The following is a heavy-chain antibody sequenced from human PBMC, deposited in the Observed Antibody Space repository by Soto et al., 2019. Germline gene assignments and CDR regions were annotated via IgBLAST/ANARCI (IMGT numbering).Heavy chain of an antibody. CDR1: GGTFSSYA. CDR2: IIPIFGTA. V-gene: IGHV1-69*06. D-gene: IGHD6-19*01. CDR3: ARDTGYSSGWYARGGGGGMDV. Sequence: QVQLVQSGAEVKKPGSSVKVSCKASGGTFSSYAISWVRQAPGQGLEWMGGIIPIFGTANYAQKFQGRVTITADKSTSTAKMELSSLRSEETAVYYWARDTGYSSGWYARGGGGGMDVWGQGTTVTVSS. J-gene: IGHJ6*02.